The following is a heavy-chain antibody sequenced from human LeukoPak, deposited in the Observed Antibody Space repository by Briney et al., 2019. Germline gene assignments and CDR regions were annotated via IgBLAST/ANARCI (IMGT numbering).Heavy chain of an antibody. CDR2: IKHSGST. D-gene: IGHD3-3*01. CDR1: GESFSGYY. V-gene: IGHV4-34*01. Sequence: PSETLSLTCAVYGESFSGYYWSRIRQPPGKGVERIGEIKHSGSTNYNPSPKSRVTLAVDTSKNQFPLELSPMTVHECDVHCRGRGSESAPTIYM. CDR3: GRGSESAPTIYM. J-gene: IGHJ6*03.